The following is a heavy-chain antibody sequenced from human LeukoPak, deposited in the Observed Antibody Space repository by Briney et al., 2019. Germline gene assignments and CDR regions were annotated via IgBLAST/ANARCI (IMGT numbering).Heavy chain of an antibody. Sequence: ASVNISCKASGDTFTTYGISWVRQAPGQGLEWMGWISTDNGNTNYAQKIQGRVTMTTDTSTSTAYMELRSLRSDDTAVYYCARDVGLVVVPAATFRGQLDYWGQGTLVTVSS. CDR3: ARDVGLVVVPAATFRGQLDY. V-gene: IGHV1-18*01. D-gene: IGHD2-2*01. CDR2: ISTDNGNT. CDR1: GDTFTTYG. J-gene: IGHJ4*02.